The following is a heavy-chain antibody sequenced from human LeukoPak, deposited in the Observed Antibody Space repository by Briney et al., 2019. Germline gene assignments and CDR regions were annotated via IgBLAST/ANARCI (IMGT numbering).Heavy chain of an antibody. D-gene: IGHD4-17*01. CDR3: ARKYGDYAWLDY. CDR1: GFTFSHYE. Sequence: TGGSLRLSCAASGFTFSHYEMNWVRQAPGKGLEWVSYISSSGGTVYYAGSVKGRFTISRDNAKNSLYLQMNSLRAEDTAVYYCARKYGDYAWLDYWGQGTLVTVSS. CDR2: ISSSGGTV. V-gene: IGHV3-48*03. J-gene: IGHJ4*02.